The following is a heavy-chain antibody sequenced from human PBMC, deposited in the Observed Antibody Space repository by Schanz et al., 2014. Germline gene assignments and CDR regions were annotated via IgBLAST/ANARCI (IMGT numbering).Heavy chain of an antibody. J-gene: IGHJ5*02. V-gene: IGHV3-23*01. CDR3: AKAADWPVTRFDP. D-gene: IGHD3-9*01. Sequence: EMQLLESGGGLAQPGGSLRLSCAASGFTLSNYAMSWVRQAPGKGLEWVSALSEGGGGTHYADSVRGRFTISSDSSKNTQYRQMSSLRADDTAVYYCAKAADWPVTRFDPWGQGTLVTVSS. CDR2: LSEGGGGT. CDR1: GFTLSNYA.